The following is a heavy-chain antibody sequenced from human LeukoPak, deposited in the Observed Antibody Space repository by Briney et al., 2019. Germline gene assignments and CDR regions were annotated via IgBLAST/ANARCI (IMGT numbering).Heavy chain of an antibody. V-gene: IGHV3-53*01. D-gene: IGHD2-15*01. J-gene: IGHJ4*02. Sequence: PGGALRLSCAASGFTVSSSYMYWVRQAPGKGLEWVSFFYRGDSTYYAESVRGRFTISSDNSKNTLYLLMNSLIPEDPAVYYCAREVVSSPSYFDSWGQGTLVTVSS. CDR2: FYRGDST. CDR3: AREVVSSPSYFDS. CDR1: GFTVSSSY.